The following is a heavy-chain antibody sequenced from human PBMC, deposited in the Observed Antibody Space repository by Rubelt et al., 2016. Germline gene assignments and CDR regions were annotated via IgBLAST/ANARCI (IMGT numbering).Heavy chain of an antibody. CDR3: ARGASYSSGWYVRFDP. V-gene: IGHV4-59*09. J-gene: IGHJ5*02. CDR2: GST. Sequence: GSTNYNPSLKSRVTISVDTSKNQFSLKLSSVTAADTAVYYCARGASYSSGWYVRFDPWGQGTLVTVSS. D-gene: IGHD6-19*01.